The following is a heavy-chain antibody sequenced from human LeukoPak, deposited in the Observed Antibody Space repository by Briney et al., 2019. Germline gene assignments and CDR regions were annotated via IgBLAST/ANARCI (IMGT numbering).Heavy chain of an antibody. Sequence: SETLSLTCTVSGGSISSSSYYWGWIRQPPGKGLEWIGSIYYTGSTNYNPSLKSRVTISLDTPKKQFSLKLSSVTAADTAVYYCARAGETNDAFDIWGQGTMVTVSS. CDR2: IYYTGST. J-gene: IGHJ3*02. CDR1: GGSISSSSYY. CDR3: ARAGETNDAFDI. V-gene: IGHV4-39*07.